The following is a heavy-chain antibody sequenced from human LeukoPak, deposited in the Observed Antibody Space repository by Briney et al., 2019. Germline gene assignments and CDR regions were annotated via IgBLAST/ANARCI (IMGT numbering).Heavy chain of an antibody. CDR2: ISYDGSNK. D-gene: IGHD3-22*01. Sequence: GGSLRLSCAASGFTFSRYAMHWVRQAPGKGLEWVAVISYDGSNKYYADSVKGRFTISRDNSKNTLYLQMNSLRAEDTAVYYCARDRDYYDSSGYYGYFQHWGQGTLVTVSS. CDR3: ARDRDYYDSSGYYGYFQH. V-gene: IGHV3-30-3*01. J-gene: IGHJ1*01. CDR1: GFTFSRYA.